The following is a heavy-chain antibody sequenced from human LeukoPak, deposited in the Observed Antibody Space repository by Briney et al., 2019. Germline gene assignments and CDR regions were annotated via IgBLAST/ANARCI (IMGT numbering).Heavy chain of an antibody. CDR3: ATYTEDYSGPAFAP. V-gene: IGHV4-39*07. D-gene: IGHD3-16*01. CDR2: IHYSGNT. J-gene: IGHJ5*02. CDR1: GGSISSANYY. Sequence: SETLSLTCTVSGGSISSANYYWSWIRQPAGKGLEWIGTIHYSGNTYYNPSLRSRLTISLDTSNNQFSLKLSSVTAADTAVYYCATYTEDYSGPAFAPWGQGTLVIVSS.